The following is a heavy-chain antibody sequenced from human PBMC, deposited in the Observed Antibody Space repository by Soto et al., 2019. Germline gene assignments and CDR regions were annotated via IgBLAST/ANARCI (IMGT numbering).Heavy chain of an antibody. D-gene: IGHD4-17*01. CDR1: GGSISSGDHY. CDR2: IYYSGST. Sequence: QVQLQESGPGLVKPSQTLSLTCTVSGGSISSGDHYWSLIRQPPGKGLEWIGYIYYSGSTYYNPSLKSRVTISVDTSMNQFSLMLSSVTAADTAVYYCARTEPTVTTMGWFDYWGQGTLVTVSA. V-gene: IGHV4-30-4*01. J-gene: IGHJ4*02. CDR3: ARTEPTVTTMGWFDY.